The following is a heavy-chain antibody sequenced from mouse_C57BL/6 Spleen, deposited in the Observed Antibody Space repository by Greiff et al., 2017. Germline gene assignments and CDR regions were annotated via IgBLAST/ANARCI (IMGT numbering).Heavy chain of an antibody. CDR2: IYPGSGNT. CDR3: ARERYYYGSKGY. CDR1: GYTFTDYY. D-gene: IGHD1-1*01. V-gene: IGHV1-76*01. J-gene: IGHJ2*01. Sequence: VQLQHSGAELVRPGASVKLSCKASGYTFTDYYINWVKQRPGQGLEWIARIYPGSGNTYYNEKFKGKATLPAEKSSSTAYMQLSSLTSEDSAVYFCARERYYYGSKGYWGQGTTLTVSS.